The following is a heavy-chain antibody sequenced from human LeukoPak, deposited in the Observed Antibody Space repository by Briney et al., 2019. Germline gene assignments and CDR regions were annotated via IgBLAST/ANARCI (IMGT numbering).Heavy chain of an antibody. CDR2: ISGSGGST. V-gene: IGHV3-23*01. J-gene: IGHJ4*02. Sequence: GGSLRLSCAASGFTFSSYAMSWVRQAPGKGLEWVSAISGSGGSTYYADSVKGRFTISRDNSKNTLYLQMNSLRAEDTAVYYCVRNGLVVPAAPFDYWGQGTLVTVSS. CDR1: GFTFSSYA. D-gene: IGHD2-2*01. CDR3: VRNGLVVPAAPFDY.